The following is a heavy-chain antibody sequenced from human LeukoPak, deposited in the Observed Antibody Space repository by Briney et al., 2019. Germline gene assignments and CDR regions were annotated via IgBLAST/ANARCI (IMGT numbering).Heavy chain of an antibody. V-gene: IGHV1-8*01. CDR3: PRGYFGWLLPPSFDY. Sequence: ASVTVFCKASGYTLTSYDINGVRQATGQGLACMGWMNPNSGSTGYARKFQGRVTMTRNTSISTAYMELSSLRSEDTAVHYRPRGYFGWLLPPSFDYWGRGTLVTVSS. D-gene: IGHD3-9*01. J-gene: IGHJ4*02. CDR1: GYTLTSYD. CDR2: MNPNSGST.